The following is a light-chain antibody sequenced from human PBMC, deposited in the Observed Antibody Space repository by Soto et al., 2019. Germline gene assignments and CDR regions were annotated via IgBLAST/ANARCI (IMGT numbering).Light chain of an antibody. CDR3: TSYAGTYSFFYV. Sequence: ALTRPAYGTRVAGEGITISCTGTSSDVGGYNYVSWYQQHPGKAPKLIIYEVSKRPSGVPDRFSGSKSGNTASLTVSGLQAEDEADYYCTSYAGTYSFFYVFGTGTKVTVL. CDR2: EVS. J-gene: IGLJ1*01. V-gene: IGLV2-8*02. CDR1: SSDVGGYNY.